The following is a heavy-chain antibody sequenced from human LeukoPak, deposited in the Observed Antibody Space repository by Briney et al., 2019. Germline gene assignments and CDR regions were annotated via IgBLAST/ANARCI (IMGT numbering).Heavy chain of an antibody. Sequence: SETLSLTCTVSGGSISSGDYYWSWICQPPGKGLEWIGHIYYSGSTSYNPSLKSRVTISVDTSKNQFSLNLNSVTAADTAVYYCARAHYLDYWGQGTLVTVSS. CDR3: ARAHYLDY. J-gene: IGHJ4*02. CDR2: IYYSGST. CDR1: GGSISSGDYY. V-gene: IGHV4-30-4*01.